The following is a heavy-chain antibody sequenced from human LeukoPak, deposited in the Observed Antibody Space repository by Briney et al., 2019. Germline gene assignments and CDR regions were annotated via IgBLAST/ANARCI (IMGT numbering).Heavy chain of an antibody. CDR3: ARTHSSGWSGSYWYFDL. V-gene: IGHV4-61*02. CDR1: GGSISSGSYY. CDR2: IYTSGST. J-gene: IGHJ2*01. Sequence: SETLSLTCTVSGGSISSGSYYWSWIRQPAGKGLEWIGRIYTSGSTNYNPYLKSRVTISVDTSKNQFSLKLSSVTAADTAVYYCARTHSSGWSGSYWYFDLWGRGTLVTVSS. D-gene: IGHD6-19*01.